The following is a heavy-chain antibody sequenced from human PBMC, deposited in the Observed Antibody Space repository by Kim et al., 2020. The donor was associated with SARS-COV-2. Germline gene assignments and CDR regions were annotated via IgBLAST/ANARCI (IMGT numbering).Heavy chain of an antibody. Sequence: YADSVKGRFTLARGKSKTTLYLQMNSLRAEDTAVYCCARDLRGDYYGMAVWGQGTTVTVSS. J-gene: IGHJ6*02. CDR3: ARDLRGDYYGMAV. V-gene: IGHV3-33*01. D-gene: IGHD3-16*01.